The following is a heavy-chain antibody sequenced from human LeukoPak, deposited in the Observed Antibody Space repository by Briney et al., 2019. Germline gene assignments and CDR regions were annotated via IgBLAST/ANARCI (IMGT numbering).Heavy chain of an antibody. D-gene: IGHD2-2*01. CDR3: ARAESGVVPAAIGPFDY. V-gene: IGHV3-11*01. J-gene: IGHJ4*02. CDR1: GFTFSDYY. Sequence: GGSLRLSCAASGFTFSDYYMSWIRQAPGKGLEWVSYISSSGSTIYYADSVKGRFTISRDNAKNSLYLQMNSLRAEDTAVYYCARAESGVVPAAIGPFDYWGQGTQVTVSS. CDR2: ISSSGSTI.